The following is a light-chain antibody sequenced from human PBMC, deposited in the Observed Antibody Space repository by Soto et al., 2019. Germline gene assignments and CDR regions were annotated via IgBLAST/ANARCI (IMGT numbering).Light chain of an antibody. CDR2: DTS. CDR3: QQYNDWPPRDT. J-gene: IGKJ2*01. Sequence: EIVMTQSPATLSVSPGERATLSCRASQSVGSDLAWYQQKPGQAPRLLIYDTSTRATGVPARFSGSGSGTEFTLTISSLQSEDFVVYYCQQYNDWPPRDTFGQGTKLKIK. CDR1: QSVGSD. V-gene: IGKV3-15*01.